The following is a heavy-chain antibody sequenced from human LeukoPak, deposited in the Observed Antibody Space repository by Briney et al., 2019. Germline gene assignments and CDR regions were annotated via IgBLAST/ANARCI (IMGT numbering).Heavy chain of an antibody. J-gene: IGHJ4*02. CDR3: ARDLELERNRWNYFES. Sequence: LETLSLTCTVSGGSISNYYWSWIRQPPGKGLEWLGCIDYSGITQYNPSLKSRVTISVDTSKQQFSLKLCSVTAADTAVYYCARDLELERNRWNYFESWGQGTLVTVSS. D-gene: IGHD1-1*01. CDR2: IDYSGIT. V-gene: IGHV4-59*01. CDR1: GGSISNYY.